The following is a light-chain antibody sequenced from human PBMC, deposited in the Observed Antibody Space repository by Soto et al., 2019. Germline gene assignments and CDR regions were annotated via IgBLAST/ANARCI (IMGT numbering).Light chain of an antibody. CDR1: QSVSSY. V-gene: IGKV3-11*01. J-gene: IGKJ4*01. CDR3: QQRRT. CDR2: DAS. Sequence: EIVLTQSPATLSLSPGERATLSCRASQSVSSYLAWYQQKPGQAPRLLINDASNRATGIPARFSGSGSGTDFTLTISSLEPEDFAVYYCQQRRTFGGGTKVEIK.